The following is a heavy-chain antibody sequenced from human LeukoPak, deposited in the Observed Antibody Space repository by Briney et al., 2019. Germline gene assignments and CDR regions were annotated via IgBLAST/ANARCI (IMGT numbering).Heavy chain of an antibody. J-gene: IGHJ4*02. CDR1: GFTFSNYW. CDR3: AKAYYDYWSGYFNYFDY. V-gene: IGHV3-30*18. Sequence: GGSLRLSCAASGFTFSNYWMHWVRQAPGKGLEWVAVISYDGSNKYYADSVRGRFTFSRDNSKKTLYLQMNSLRAEDTAVYYCAKAYYDYWSGYFNYFDYWGQGTLVTVSS. D-gene: IGHD3-3*01. CDR2: ISYDGSNK.